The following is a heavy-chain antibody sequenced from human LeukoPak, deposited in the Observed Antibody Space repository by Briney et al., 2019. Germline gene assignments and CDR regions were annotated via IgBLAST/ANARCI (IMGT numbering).Heavy chain of an antibody. J-gene: IGHJ3*02. V-gene: IGHV3-11*04. CDR2: ISSSGGTI. CDR1: GFTFSDYN. Sequence: PGGSLRLSCAASGFTFSDYNMNWLRQAPGKGLDWISYISSSGGTIYYADSVKGRFTISRDNAKNSLYLQMNSLRAEDTAVYYCAGYSSGWFGAFHIWGQGTMVTVSS. D-gene: IGHD6-19*01. CDR3: AGYSSGWFGAFHI.